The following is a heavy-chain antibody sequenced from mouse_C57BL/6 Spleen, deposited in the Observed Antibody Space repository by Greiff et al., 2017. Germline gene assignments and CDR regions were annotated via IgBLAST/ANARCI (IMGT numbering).Heavy chain of an antibody. V-gene: IGHV5-17*01. CDR3: ARPDYGSSYAFDY. D-gene: IGHD1-1*01. CDR1: GFTFSDYG. Sequence: EVKLVESGGGLVKPGGSLKLSCAASGFTFSDYGMHWVRQAPEKGLEWVAYISSSSSTIYYADTVKGRFTISRDNAKNTLFLQMTSLRSEDTAMYYCARPDYGSSYAFDYWGQGTTLTVSS. CDR2: ISSSSSTI. J-gene: IGHJ2*01.